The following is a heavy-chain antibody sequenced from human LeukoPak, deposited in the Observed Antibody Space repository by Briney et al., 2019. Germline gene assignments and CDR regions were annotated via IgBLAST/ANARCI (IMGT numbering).Heavy chain of an antibody. Sequence: SETLSLTCTVSGGSISRYYWNWLRQSPGKGLERLGYIYRSGTTNYNPSLKSRLTISVDTSKNQFSLKLSSVTAADTAVYYCAREDPQTTVPEGMDVWGQGTTVTVSS. V-gene: IGHV4-59*01. CDR1: GGSISRYY. J-gene: IGHJ6*02. CDR3: AREDPQTTVPEGMDV. D-gene: IGHD4-17*01. CDR2: IYRSGTT.